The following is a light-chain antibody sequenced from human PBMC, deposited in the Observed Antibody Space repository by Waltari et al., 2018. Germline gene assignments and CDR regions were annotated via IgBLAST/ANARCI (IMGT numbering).Light chain of an antibody. CDR2: GKD. Sequence: SSELTQDPAVSVPLGQTVRFTCQGDSLRTSYASWYQLKPGQAPVLVIYGKDKRPSGIPDRISGYSSGTTSSFTITGAQAEDEADYYCSSRNGRANQVVFAGGTKVTVL. V-gene: IGLV3-19*01. CDR3: SSRNGRANQVV. CDR1: SLRTSY. J-gene: IGLJ3*02.